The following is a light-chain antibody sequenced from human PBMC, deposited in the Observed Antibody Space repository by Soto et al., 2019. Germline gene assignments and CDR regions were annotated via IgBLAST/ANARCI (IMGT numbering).Light chain of an antibody. CDR2: EVR. Sequence: QSSLTQPASVSGSPGQAITISCAGTSSDIGGYDYVSWYQQRPGKAPKLMIYEVRYRPSGVSNRFSGSKSGNTASLTISGLQAEDEADYYCCSYKRTSIHYFFGNGTKVTVL. CDR1: SSDIGGYDY. CDR3: CSYKRTSIHYF. V-gene: IGLV2-14*01. J-gene: IGLJ1*01.